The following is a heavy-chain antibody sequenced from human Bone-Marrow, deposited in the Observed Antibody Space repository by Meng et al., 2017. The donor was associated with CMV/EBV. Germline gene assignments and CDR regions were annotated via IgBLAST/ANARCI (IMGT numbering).Heavy chain of an antibody. Sequence: TSGFTFINYAMSWVRQAPGKGLEWVSAITGSGGSTYYADSVKGRFTVSRDNSKNTVYLQMNSLRAEDTAIYYCAKHFSSEEKWLDPWGQGTLVTVSS. J-gene: IGHJ5*02. CDR1: GFTFINYA. CDR2: ITGSGGST. V-gene: IGHV3-23*01. CDR3: AKHFSSEEKWLDP.